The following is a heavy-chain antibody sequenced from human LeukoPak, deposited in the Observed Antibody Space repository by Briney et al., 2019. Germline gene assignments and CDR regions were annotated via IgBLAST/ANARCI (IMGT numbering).Heavy chain of an antibody. CDR1: GFTFSSYA. D-gene: IGHD5-18*01. J-gene: IGHJ4*02. Sequence: GGSLRLSCAASGFTFSSYAMSWVRQAPGEGLEWVSAISGSGGSTYYADSVKGRFTISRDNSKNTLYLQMNSLRAEDTAVYYCAKVREAGYSYGYGYYFDYWGQGTLVTVSS. CDR3: AKVREAGYSYGYGYYFDY. CDR2: ISGSGGST. V-gene: IGHV3-23*01.